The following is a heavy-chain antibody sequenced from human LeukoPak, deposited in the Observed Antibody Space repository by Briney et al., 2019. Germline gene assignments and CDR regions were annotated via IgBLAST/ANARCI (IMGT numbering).Heavy chain of an antibody. V-gene: IGHV4-39*01. J-gene: IGHJ4*02. D-gene: IGHD3-3*01. CDR2: IYYSGST. CDR3: ARGGDFWSGYYIDY. CDR1: GGSIRSSSYY. Sequence: SETLSLTCTVSGGSIRSSSYYWAWIRQPPGKGLEWIGSIYYSGSTFYNPSLKSRLTISADTSKNQFSLKLSSVSAPDTAVYYCARGGDFWSGYYIDYWGQGTLVTVSS.